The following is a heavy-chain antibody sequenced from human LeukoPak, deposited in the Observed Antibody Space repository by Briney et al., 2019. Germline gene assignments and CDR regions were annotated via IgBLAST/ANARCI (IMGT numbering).Heavy chain of an antibody. Sequence: GSLRLSCAAPGIPFSSFGMHWLRQAPGKGLEWVAFIWYDGSNQYYADSVKGRFTISRDNSKNTLYLQMNSLTAEDTAVYYCARDGTVTAGPFDPWGGGTLVTVSS. CDR3: ARDGTVTAGPFDP. J-gene: IGHJ5*02. V-gene: IGHV3-33*01. D-gene: IGHD4-17*01. CDR2: IWYDGSNQ. CDR1: GIPFSSFG.